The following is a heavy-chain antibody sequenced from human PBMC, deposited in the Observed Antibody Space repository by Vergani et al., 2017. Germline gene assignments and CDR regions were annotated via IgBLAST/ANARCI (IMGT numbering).Heavy chain of an antibody. D-gene: IGHD2-21*02. Sequence: QLQLQESGPGLVKPSETLSLTCTVSGGSISSSSYYWGWIRQPPGKGLEWIGSIYYSGSTYYNPSLKSRVTISVDTSKNQFSLKLISVTAADTAVYYCANIAYCGGDCYSSTAFDIWGQGTMVTVSS. CDR3: ANIAYCGGDCYSSTAFDI. CDR2: IYYSGST. J-gene: IGHJ3*02. V-gene: IGHV4-39*07. CDR1: GGSISSSSYY.